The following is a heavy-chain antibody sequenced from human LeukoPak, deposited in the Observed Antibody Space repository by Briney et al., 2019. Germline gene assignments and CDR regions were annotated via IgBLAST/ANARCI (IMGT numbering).Heavy chain of an antibody. CDR2: FYYSGST. D-gene: IGHD3-10*01. CDR1: GGSISSHY. J-gene: IGHJ4*02. CDR3: ARSRGRKVTPFDY. V-gene: IGHV4-59*11. Sequence: SETLSLTCTVSGGSISSHYWSWIRQPPGKGLEWIGYFYYSGSTNYNPSLKSRVTISVDTSKNQFSLKLSSVTAADTAVYYCARSRGRKVTPFDYWGQGILVTVSS.